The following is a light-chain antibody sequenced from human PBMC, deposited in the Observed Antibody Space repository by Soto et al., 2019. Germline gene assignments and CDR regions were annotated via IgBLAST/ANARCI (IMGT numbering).Light chain of an antibody. CDR1: QSISTW. V-gene: IGKV1-5*03. CDR3: QQLMSYPIT. J-gene: IGKJ5*01. CDR2: KAS. Sequence: DIPLTQSPSTLSASVGDRVPITCRASQSISTWLAWYQQKPGKAPKLLIYKASTLESGVPSRFSGGGSGTEFTLTITTLQPDDFATYYCQQLMSYPITFGQGTRLEIK.